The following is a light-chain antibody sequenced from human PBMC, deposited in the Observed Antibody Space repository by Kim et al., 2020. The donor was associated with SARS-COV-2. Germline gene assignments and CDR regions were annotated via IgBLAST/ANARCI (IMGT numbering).Light chain of an antibody. Sequence: SYELTQPLSVSVALGQTARITCGGNNIANKNVHWYQQRPGQAPMLVIYRDSNRPSGIPERFSGSNSGNTATLTISRAQDGDEADYYCQVWDRNAKVFGGGTQLTVL. J-gene: IGLJ3*02. V-gene: IGLV3-9*01. CDR2: RDS. CDR1: NIANKN. CDR3: QVWDRNAKV.